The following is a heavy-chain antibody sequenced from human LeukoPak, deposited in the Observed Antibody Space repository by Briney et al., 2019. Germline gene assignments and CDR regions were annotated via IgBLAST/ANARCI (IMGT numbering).Heavy chain of an antibody. D-gene: IGHD2-15*01. CDR2: IYYGGST. V-gene: IGHV4-59*13. Sequence: PSETLSLTCTVSGGSISSYYWSWIRQPPGKGLEWIGYIYYGGSTNYNPSLKSRVTISVDTSKNQFSLKLSSVTAADTAVYYCARAPRSRHCSGGSCYSPLPFDYWGQGTLVTVSS. J-gene: IGHJ4*02. CDR3: ARAPRSRHCSGGSCYSPLPFDY. CDR1: GGSISSYY.